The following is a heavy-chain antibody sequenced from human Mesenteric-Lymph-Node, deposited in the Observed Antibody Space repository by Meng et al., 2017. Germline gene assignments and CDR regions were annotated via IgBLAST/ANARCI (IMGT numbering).Heavy chain of an antibody. V-gene: IGHV4-59*01. CDR2: IYYSGST. D-gene: IGHD6-19*01. CDR1: GGSISSYY. J-gene: IGHJ4*02. CDR3: ARTPYSSGWVFDY. Sequence: GSLRLSCTVSGGSISSYYWSWIRQPPGKGLEWIGYIYYSGSTNYNPSLKSRVTISVDTSKNQFSLKLSSVTAADTAVYYCARTPYSSGWVFDYWGQGTLVTVSS.